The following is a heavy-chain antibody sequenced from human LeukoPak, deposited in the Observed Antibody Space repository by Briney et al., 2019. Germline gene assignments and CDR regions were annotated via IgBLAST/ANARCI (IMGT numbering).Heavy chain of an antibody. J-gene: IGHJ5*02. CDR1: GDSVSSNSAA. V-gene: IGHV6-1*01. Sequence: SQTLPLTCAISGDSVSSNSAAWNWIRQSPSRGLEGLGRTYYRSKWYNDYAVSVKSRITINPDTSKNQFSLQLNSVTPEDTAVYYCARMSIAARHDWFDPWGQGTLVTVSS. CDR3: ARMSIAARHDWFDP. CDR2: TYYRSKWYN. D-gene: IGHD6-6*01.